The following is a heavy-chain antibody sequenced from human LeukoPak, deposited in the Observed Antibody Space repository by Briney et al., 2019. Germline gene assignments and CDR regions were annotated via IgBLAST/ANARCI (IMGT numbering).Heavy chain of an antibody. V-gene: IGHV4-39*01. J-gene: IGHJ6*02. CDR1: GGSISSNSYY. CDR2: IYYNGNT. Sequence: PSETLSLTCAVSGGSISSNSYYWGWVRQSPGKGLEWIGAIYYNGNTYYSPSLKSRVTISADTSKNQFSLNLSAVTAADAATYYCARHVATNYYYNYYGLDVWGQGTTVTVSS. CDR3: ARHVATNYYYNYYGLDV.